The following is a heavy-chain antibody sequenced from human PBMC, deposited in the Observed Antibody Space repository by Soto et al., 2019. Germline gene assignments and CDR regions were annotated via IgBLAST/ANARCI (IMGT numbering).Heavy chain of an antibody. J-gene: IGHJ4*02. D-gene: IGHD6-19*01. CDR2: IKQDGSEK. CDR1: GFTFSDYW. V-gene: IGHV3-7*03. Sequence: EVQLVESGGGLIQPGGSLRLSCAASGFTFSDYWMTWVRQAPGRGLEWVANIKQDGSEKYYVDSVKGRFTISRDNAKSSLYLQMNSLRAEDTAVYYCARARSGPDYWGQGTLVTVSS. CDR3: ARARSGPDY.